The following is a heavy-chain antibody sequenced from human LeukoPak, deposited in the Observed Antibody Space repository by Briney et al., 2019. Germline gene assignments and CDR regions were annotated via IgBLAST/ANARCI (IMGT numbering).Heavy chain of an antibody. V-gene: IGHV3-23*01. CDR3: ANGIGGCTNGVCPVGFDY. CDR2: ISGSGGST. D-gene: IGHD2-8*01. J-gene: IGHJ4*02. Sequence: GGSLRLSCAASGFTFSSYAMSWVRQAPGKGLEWVSAISGSGGSTYYADSVKGRFTISRDNSKNTLYLQMNSLRAEDTAVYYCANGIGGCTNGVCPVGFDYWGQGTLVTVSS. CDR1: GFTFSSYA.